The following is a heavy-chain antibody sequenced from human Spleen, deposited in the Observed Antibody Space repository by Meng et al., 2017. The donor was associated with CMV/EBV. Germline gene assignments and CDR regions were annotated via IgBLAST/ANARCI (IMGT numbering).Heavy chain of an antibody. Sequence: GGSLRLSCAASGFTFSSYAMTWVRQAPGKGLEWVSVIFGGGMSTYYADSVKGRFTISRDNSKNTLYLEMNSLRVEDTAVYYCAKFDFWSGYVDWGQGTLVTVSS. CDR3: AKFDFWSGYVD. CDR1: GFTFSSYA. V-gene: IGHV3-23*03. CDR2: IFGGGMST. J-gene: IGHJ4*02. D-gene: IGHD3-3*01.